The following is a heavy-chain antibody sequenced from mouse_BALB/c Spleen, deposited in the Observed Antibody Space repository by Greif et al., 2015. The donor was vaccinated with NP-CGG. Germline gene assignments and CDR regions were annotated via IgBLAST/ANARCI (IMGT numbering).Heavy chain of an antibody. D-gene: IGHD1-1*01. CDR3: ARHYYGSSSYYFDY. Sequence: EVKVVESGGGLVQPGGSLKLSCAASGFTFSSYTMSWVRQTPEKRLEWVAYISNGGGSTYYPDTVKGRFTISRDNAKNTLYLQMSSLKSEDTAMYYCARHYYGSSSYYFDYWGQGTTLTVSS. V-gene: IGHV5-12-2*01. CDR1: GFTFSSYT. J-gene: IGHJ2*01. CDR2: ISNGGGST.